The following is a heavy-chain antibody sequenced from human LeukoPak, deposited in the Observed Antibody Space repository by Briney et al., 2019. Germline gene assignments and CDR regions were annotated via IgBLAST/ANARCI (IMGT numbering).Heavy chain of an antibody. CDR2: INHSGST. V-gene: IGHV4-34*01. D-gene: IGHD3-10*01. J-gene: IGHJ3*02. Sequence: SETLSLTCAVYAGSFSGYYWSWIRQPPGKGREWIGEINHSGSTNYNPSLKSRVTISVATSKNQFSLKLSAVTAADSAVYGCARVFRGVIWAFDIWGQGTMVTVAS. CDR1: AGSFSGYY. CDR3: ARVFRGVIWAFDI.